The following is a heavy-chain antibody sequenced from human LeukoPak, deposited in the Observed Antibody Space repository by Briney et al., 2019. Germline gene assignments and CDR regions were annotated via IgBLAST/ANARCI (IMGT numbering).Heavy chain of an antibody. J-gene: IGHJ4*02. D-gene: IGHD1-26*01. Sequence: GGSLRLSCAASGFTFTDDWMTWVRQVPGKGLEWVANIHKAGTESYYVDSVKGRFAISRDNAKNSLYLQLSSLRVDDTAVYYCARVGTWELQRVFDYWGQGTLVTVSS. V-gene: IGHV3-7*01. CDR1: GFTFTDDW. CDR2: IHKAGTES. CDR3: ARVGTWELQRVFDY.